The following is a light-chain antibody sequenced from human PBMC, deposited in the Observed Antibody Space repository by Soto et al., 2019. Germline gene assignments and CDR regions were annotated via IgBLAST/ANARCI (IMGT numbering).Light chain of an antibody. V-gene: IGLV2-14*03. Sequence: QSVLTQPASVSGSPGQSITISCTGTRLDVGGYNYVSWYQQQPGKAPKLIIYEVTNRPSGVSDRFSGSKSDNTASLTISGLQNEEEPAYYCCSYASRKTYLFGTGTKVTV. CDR3: CSYASRKTYL. CDR2: EVT. CDR1: RLDVGGYNY. J-gene: IGLJ1*01.